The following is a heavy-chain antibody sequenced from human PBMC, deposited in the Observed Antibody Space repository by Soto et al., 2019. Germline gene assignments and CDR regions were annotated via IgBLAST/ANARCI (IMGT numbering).Heavy chain of an antibody. CDR3: ARDRVPAAMLDYMDV. V-gene: IGHV3-11*01. D-gene: IGHD2-2*01. J-gene: IGHJ6*03. Sequence: GGSLRLSCAASGFTFSDYYMSWIRQAPGKGLEWVSYISSSGSTIYYADSVKGRFTISRDNAKNSLYLQMNSLRAEDTAVYYCARDRVPAAMLDYMDVWGKGTTVTVSS. CDR1: GFTFSDYY. CDR2: ISSSGSTI.